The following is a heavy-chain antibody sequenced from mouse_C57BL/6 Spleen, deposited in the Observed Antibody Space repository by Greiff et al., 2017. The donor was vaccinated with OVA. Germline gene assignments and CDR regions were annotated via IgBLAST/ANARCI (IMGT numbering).Heavy chain of an antibody. CDR2: INPSNGGT. CDR1: GYTFTSYW. J-gene: IGHJ1*03. D-gene: IGHD2-4*01. CDR3: ASTIYYDYEYFDV. V-gene: IGHV1-53*01. Sequence: VQLQQPGTELVKPGASVKLSCKASGYTFTSYWMHWVKQRPGQGLEWIGNINPSNGGTNYNEKFKSKATLTVDKSSSTAYMQLSSLTSEDSAVYYCASTIYYDYEYFDVWGTGTTVTVSS.